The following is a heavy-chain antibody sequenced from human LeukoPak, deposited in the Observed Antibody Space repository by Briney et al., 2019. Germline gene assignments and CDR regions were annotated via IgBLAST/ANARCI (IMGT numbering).Heavy chain of an antibody. CDR1: GGSISSYY. Sequence: SETLSLTCTVSGGSISSYYWSWIRQPPGKGLEWIGYIYYSGSTNYNPSLKSRVTISVDTSKNQFSLKLSSVTAADTAVYYCAGIRHSNYHIAWGQGTLVTVSS. D-gene: IGHD4-11*01. CDR3: AGIRHSNYHIA. CDR2: IYYSGST. J-gene: IGHJ5*02. V-gene: IGHV4-59*01.